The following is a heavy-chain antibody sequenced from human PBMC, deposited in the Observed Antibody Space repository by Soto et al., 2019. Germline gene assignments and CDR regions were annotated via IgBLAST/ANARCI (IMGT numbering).Heavy chain of an antibody. CDR3: AKENRANPDS. D-gene: IGHD5-12*01. CDR2: ISSSGRAT. J-gene: IGHJ4*02. CDR1: GFTFSTYN. Sequence: PGGSLRLSCVASGFTFSTYNMNWVRQAPGKGLEWILHISSSGRATRYADSVKGRFTISRDNAKNSLFLQMNNLTVEDTAVYYCAKENRANPDSWGQGTLVTVSS. V-gene: IGHV3-48*04.